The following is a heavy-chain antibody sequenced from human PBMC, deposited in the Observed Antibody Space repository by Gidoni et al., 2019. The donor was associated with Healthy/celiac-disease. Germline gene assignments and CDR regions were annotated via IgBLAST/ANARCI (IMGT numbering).Heavy chain of an antibody. CDR3: AITMVRGGASWFDP. CDR1: GGTFSSYA. V-gene: IGHV1-69*04. CDR2: IIPILGRA. J-gene: IGHJ5*02. D-gene: IGHD3-10*01. Sequence: HVQLVQSGAEVKKPGSSVKLSCKDSGGTFSSYAISWVRQAPGQGLEWMGRIIPILGRANYAQEFQGRVTFTADKSTSTAYMELCSLRSEDTAVYYCAITMVRGGASWFDPWGQGTLVTVSS.